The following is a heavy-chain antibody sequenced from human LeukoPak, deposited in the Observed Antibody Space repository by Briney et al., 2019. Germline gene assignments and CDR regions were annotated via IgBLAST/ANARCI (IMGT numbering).Heavy chain of an antibody. D-gene: IGHD6-13*01. CDR2: IQHDGNNG. CDR1: GFTFTSFG. J-gene: IGHJ4*02. CDR3: AKDYSSGWYYFDT. Sequence: GGSLRLSCVASGFTFTSFGMHWVRQAPGKGLEWVACIQHDGNNGYYADSVKGRFTISRDNSKNTVFLLLNSLRPEDSAMYYCAKDYSSGWYYFDTWGQGTLVTVSS. V-gene: IGHV3-30*02.